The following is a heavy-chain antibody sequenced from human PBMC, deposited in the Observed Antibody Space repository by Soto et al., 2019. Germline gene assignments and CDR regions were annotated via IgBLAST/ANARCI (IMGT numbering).Heavy chain of an antibody. D-gene: IGHD1-26*01. CDR3: ATDVYGCDRGRGPKHCYYGMDV. V-gene: IGHV1-69*13. CDR2: IIPIFGTA. CDR1: GGAFSSYA. Sequence: SVKVSCKASGGAFSSYAISWVRQAPGQGLEWMGGIIPIFGTANYAQKFQGRVTITADESTSTAYMELSSLRSEDTAVYYCATDVYGCDRGRGPKHCYYGMDVWGQGTTVTVSS. J-gene: IGHJ6*02.